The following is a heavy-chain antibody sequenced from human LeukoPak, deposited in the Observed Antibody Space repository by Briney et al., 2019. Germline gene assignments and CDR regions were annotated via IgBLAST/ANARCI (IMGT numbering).Heavy chain of an antibody. CDR2: ISWNSGSI. CDR3: AKDITPSSSGWYLGFDH. V-gene: IGHV3-9*01. J-gene: IGHJ4*02. CDR1: GFTFDDYA. Sequence: PGGSLRLSCAASGFTFDDYAMHWVRQAPGKGLEWVSGISWNSGSIGYADSVKGRFTISRDNAKNSLYLQMSSLRAEDTALSYCAKDITPSSSGWYLGFDHWGQGTLVTVSS. D-gene: IGHD6-19*01.